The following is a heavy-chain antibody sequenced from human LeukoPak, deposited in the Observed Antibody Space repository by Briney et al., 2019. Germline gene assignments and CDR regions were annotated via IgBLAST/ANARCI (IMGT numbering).Heavy chain of an antibody. V-gene: IGHV4-59*01. J-gene: IGHJ2*01. CDR1: GGSTSVNY. D-gene: IGHD3-22*01. Sequence: SETLSLTCTVSGGSTSVNYWSWIRQPPGKGLEWIGYMYYGGNSNYNPSLKSRVTISIDTSKNQFSLRLNSVTAADTAVYYCAKIDSSGYYYEYWSFDLWGRGTLVTVSS. CDR3: AKIDSSGYYYEYWSFDL. CDR2: MYYGGNS.